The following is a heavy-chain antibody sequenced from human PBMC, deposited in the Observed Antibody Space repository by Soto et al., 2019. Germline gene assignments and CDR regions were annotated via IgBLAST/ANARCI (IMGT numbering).Heavy chain of an antibody. Sequence: LALTCTVSGGSISSYYWSWIRQPAGKGLEWIGRIYTSGSTNYNPSLKSRVTMSVDTSKNQFSLKLSSVTAADTAVYYCARDQGYCSGGSCSDYYYYGMDVWGQGTTVTVSS. D-gene: IGHD2-15*01. CDR2: IYTSGST. J-gene: IGHJ6*02. CDR1: GGSISSYY. CDR3: ARDQGYCSGGSCSDYYYYGMDV. V-gene: IGHV4-4*07.